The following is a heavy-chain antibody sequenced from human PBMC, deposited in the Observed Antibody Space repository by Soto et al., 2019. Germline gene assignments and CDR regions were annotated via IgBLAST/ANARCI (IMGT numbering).Heavy chain of an antibody. D-gene: IGHD1-26*01. CDR1: GGSISSSSYY. Sequence: SETLSLTCTVSGGSISSSSYYWGWIRQPPGKGLEWIGSIYYSGSTYYNPSLKSRVTISVDTSKNQFSLKLSSVTAADTAVYYCARQYGGSYYDGYYFDYWGQGTLVTVSS. CDR2: IYYSGST. J-gene: IGHJ4*02. CDR3: ARQYGGSYYDGYYFDY. V-gene: IGHV4-39*01.